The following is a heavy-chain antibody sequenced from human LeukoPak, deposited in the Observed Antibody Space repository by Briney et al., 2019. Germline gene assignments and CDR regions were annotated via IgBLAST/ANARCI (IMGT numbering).Heavy chain of an antibody. D-gene: IGHD3-9*01. CDR3: VEDKGSIFGDY. CDR2: ISGSDGRT. CDR1: GFTFSTYA. V-gene: IGHV3-23*01. Sequence: GGSLRLSCAASGFTFSTYAMSWVRQAPGKGLEWVSTISGSDGRTYYIDSVKGRFTISRDNFRNTLYLQMNSLRDDDTAVYYCVEDKGSIFGDYWGQGTLVTVSS. J-gene: IGHJ4*02.